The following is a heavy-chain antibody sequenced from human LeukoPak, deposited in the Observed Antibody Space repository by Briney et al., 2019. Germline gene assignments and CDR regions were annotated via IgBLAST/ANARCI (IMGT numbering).Heavy chain of an antibody. Sequence: SETLSLTCTVSGGSISSYYWSWLRQPPGKGLEWIGYIYYSGSTHYNPSLKSRVTISVDTSKNQFSLKLSSVTAADTAVYYCARDRVDYYDSSGYYWDYYMDVWGKGTTVTVSS. CDR2: IYYSGST. CDR3: ARDRVDYYDSSGYYWDYYMDV. J-gene: IGHJ6*03. V-gene: IGHV4-59*01. D-gene: IGHD3-22*01. CDR1: GGSISSYY.